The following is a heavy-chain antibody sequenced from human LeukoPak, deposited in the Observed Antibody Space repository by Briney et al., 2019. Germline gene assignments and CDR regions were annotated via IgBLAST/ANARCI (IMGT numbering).Heavy chain of an antibody. CDR1: GGSISSYY. D-gene: IGHD2-21*02. CDR3: ARCAGGGDCTGAFDI. CDR2: IYHSGST. V-gene: IGHV4-59*12. Sequence: SEALSLTCTVSGGSISSYYWSWIRQPPGKGLEWIGYIYHSGSTYYNPSLKSRVTISVDRSKNQFSLKLSSVTAADTAVYYCARCAGGGDCTGAFDIWGQGTMVTVSS. J-gene: IGHJ3*02.